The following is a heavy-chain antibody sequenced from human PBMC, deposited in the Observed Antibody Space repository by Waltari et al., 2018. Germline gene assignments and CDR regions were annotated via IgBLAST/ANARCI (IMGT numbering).Heavy chain of an antibody. J-gene: IGHJ4*02. V-gene: IGHV3-23*03. CDR3: AKDQNDYVWGSYRSTTFDY. CDR1: GFTFSSYA. Sequence: EVQLLESGGGLVQPGGSLRLSCAASGFTFSSYAMSWVRQAPGKGLEWVSVIYSGGSTYYADSVKGRFTISRDNSKNTLYLQMNSLRAEDTAVYYCAKDQNDYVWGSYRSTTFDYWGQGSLVTVSS. D-gene: IGHD3-16*02. CDR2: IYSGGST.